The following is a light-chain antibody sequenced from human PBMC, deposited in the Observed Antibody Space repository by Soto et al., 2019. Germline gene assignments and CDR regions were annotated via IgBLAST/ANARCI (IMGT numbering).Light chain of an antibody. CDR1: PVVSSSF. CDR3: HQYGSSLYT. Sequence: EIVLTQSPGTLSLSPGERATLSCAASPVVSSSFFAWYQQKPGQAPRLLIFSASNRASGIPDRFSGSGSGTDYTLNISRLEHEESAVYFCHQYGSSLYTFGQGTKLEIK. V-gene: IGKV3-20*01. CDR2: SAS. J-gene: IGKJ2*01.